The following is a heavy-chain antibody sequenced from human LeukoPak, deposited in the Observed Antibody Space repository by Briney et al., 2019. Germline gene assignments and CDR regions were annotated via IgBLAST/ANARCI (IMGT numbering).Heavy chain of an antibody. CDR1: GFTFSSYG. CDR2: ISSSSSYI. Sequence: NSGGPLRLSCAASGFTFSSYGMNWVRQAPGKGLEWVSSISSSSSYIYYADSVKGRFTISRDNAKNSLYLQMNSLRAEDTAVYYCARAGVVVAAIGYWGQGTLVTVSS. D-gene: IGHD2-15*01. V-gene: IGHV3-21*01. J-gene: IGHJ4*02. CDR3: ARAGVVVAAIGY.